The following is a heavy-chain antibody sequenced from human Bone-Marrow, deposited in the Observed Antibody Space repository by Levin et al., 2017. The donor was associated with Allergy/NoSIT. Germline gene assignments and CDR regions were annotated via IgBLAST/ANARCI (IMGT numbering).Heavy chain of an antibody. D-gene: IGHD6-19*01. Sequence: QSGGSLRLSCAVSGLPFSLYSMHWVRQAPGKGLEWLAFISYDGDISYYADSVKGRFTISRDNSKNTVFLQMNNLRPEETAVYYCAKDHGNTTGWTWFFDLWGRGTLVTVSS. V-gene: IGHV3-30*02. CDR2: ISYDGDIS. CDR3: AKDHGNTTGWTWFFDL. CDR1: GLPFSLYS. J-gene: IGHJ2*01.